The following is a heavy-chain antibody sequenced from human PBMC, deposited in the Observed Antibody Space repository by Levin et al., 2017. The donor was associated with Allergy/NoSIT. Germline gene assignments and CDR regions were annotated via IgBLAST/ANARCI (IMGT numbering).Heavy chain of an antibody. Sequence: KISCKASGGIFSIYAFNWVRQTPGHGLEWMGGIIPVFSTTNYAQTFQGRVTITADQSTGTVYMELNSLRSEDTAVYYCAGDYYDSSTYRRHFDYWGQGTLVTVSS. V-gene: IGHV1-69*01. CDR2: IIPVFSTT. D-gene: IGHD3-22*01. CDR3: AGDYYDSSTYRRHFDY. J-gene: IGHJ4*02. CDR1: GGIFSIYA.